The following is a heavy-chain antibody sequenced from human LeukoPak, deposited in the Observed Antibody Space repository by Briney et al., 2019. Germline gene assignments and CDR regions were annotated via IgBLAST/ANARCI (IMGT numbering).Heavy chain of an antibody. CDR1: GGTFSSYA. J-gene: IGHJ4*02. CDR3: ARDGPDYGDYVNFDY. Sequence: ASVKVSCKASGGTFSSYAISWVRQAPGQGLEWMGGIIPIFGTANYAQKFQGRVTITADKSTSTAYMELSSLRSEDTAVYYCARDGPDYGDYVNFDYWGQGTLVTVSS. CDR2: IIPIFGTA. D-gene: IGHD4-17*01. V-gene: IGHV1-69*06.